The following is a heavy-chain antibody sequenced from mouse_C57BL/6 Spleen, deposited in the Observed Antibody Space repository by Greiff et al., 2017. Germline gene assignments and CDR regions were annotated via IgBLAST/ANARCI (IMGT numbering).Heavy chain of an antibody. CDR1: GFTFSSYA. CDR3: ARGRYSNYYYAMDY. V-gene: IGHV5-4*03. J-gene: IGHJ4*01. CDR2: ISDGGSYT. D-gene: IGHD2-5*01. Sequence: EVKLVESGGGLVKPGGSLKLSCAASGFTFSSYAMSWVRQTPEKRLEWVATISDGGSYTYYPDNVKGRFTISRDNAKNNLYLQMSHLKSEDTAMYYCARGRYSNYYYAMDYWGQGTSVTVSS.